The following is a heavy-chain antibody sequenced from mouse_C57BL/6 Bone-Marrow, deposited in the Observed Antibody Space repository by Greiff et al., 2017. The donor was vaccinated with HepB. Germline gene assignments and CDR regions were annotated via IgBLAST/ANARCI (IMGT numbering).Heavy chain of an antibody. J-gene: IGHJ1*03. CDR1: GYSFTGYY. V-gene: IGHV1-42*01. CDR2: INPSTGGT. CDR3: AREVKWYFDV. Sequence: EVQVVESGPELVKPGASVKISCKASGYSFTGYYMNWVKQSPEKSLEWIGEINPSTGGTTYNQKFKAKATLTVDKSSSTAYMQLKSLTSEDSAVYYCAREVKWYFDVWGTGTTVTVSS.